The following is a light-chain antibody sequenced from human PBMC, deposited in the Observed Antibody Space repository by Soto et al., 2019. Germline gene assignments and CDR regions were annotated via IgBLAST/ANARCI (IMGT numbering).Light chain of an antibody. CDR1: QNVNNNF. V-gene: IGKV3-20*01. Sequence: VLTQSPRTLSLSPGERATLSCRASQNVNNNFVAWYQQKPGQAPSLLIYGVSDRATGVPDRFSGSGSGTDFTLTISRLEPEDFAVYYCQQRRTFGQGTKLEIK. J-gene: IGKJ2*01. CDR3: QQRRT. CDR2: GVS.